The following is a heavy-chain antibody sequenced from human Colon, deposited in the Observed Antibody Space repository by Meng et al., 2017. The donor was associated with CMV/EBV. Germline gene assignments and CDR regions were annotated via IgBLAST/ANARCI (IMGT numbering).Heavy chain of an antibody. CDR1: GGSTRRCTYY. D-gene: IGHD2-15*01. CDR3: ARDLGAANWFDP. Sequence: CPVSGGSTRRCTYYWCWLRQPPGKGLEWIGSIFYSGSTYYNPSLKSRVTISLDTSKNQFSLKLSSVTAADTAVYYCARDLGAANWFDPWGQGTLVTVSS. CDR2: IFYSGST. J-gene: IGHJ5*02. V-gene: IGHV4-39*07.